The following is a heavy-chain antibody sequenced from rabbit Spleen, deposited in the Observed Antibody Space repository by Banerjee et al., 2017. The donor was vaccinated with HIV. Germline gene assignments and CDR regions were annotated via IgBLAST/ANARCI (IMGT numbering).Heavy chain of an antibody. CDR3: ARNYVNVLDP. V-gene: IGHV1S45*01. CDR2: INAITGKA. J-gene: IGHJ2*01. Sequence: QEQLTETGGGLVQPGGSLTLSCKASGIDFTNYYISWVRQAPGKGLEWIACINAITGKAVYASWAKGRFTFSKTSSTTVTLQMTSLTAADTATYFCARNYVNVLDPWGPGTLVTVS. D-gene: IGHD1-1*01. CDR1: GIDFTNYY.